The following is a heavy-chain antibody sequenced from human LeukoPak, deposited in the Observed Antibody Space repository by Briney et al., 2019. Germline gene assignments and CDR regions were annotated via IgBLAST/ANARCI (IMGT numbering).Heavy chain of an antibody. V-gene: IGHV1-46*01. J-gene: IGHJ6*02. CDR3: ASGYSSFGIYYYGMDV. Sequence: GASVKVSCKASGYTFTSYYMHWVRQAPGQGLEWMGIINPSGGSTSYAQKFQGRVTITADESTSTAYMELSSLRSEDTAVYYCASGYSSFGIYYYGMDVWGQGTTVTVSS. CDR1: GYTFTSYY. D-gene: IGHD6-19*01. CDR2: INPSGGST.